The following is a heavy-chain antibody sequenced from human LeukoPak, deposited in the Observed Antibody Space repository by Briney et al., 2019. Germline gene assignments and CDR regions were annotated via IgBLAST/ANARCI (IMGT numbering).Heavy chain of an antibody. D-gene: IGHD5-12*01. V-gene: IGHV1-69*01. Sequence: GASVKVSCKASGGTFSSYAISWVRPAPGQGLEWMGGIIPIFGTANYAQKFQGRVTITADESTSTAYMELSSLRSEDTAVYYCARAPGYSGYDYVGYFDYWGQGTLVTVSS. J-gene: IGHJ4*02. CDR2: IIPIFGTA. CDR3: ARAPGYSGYDYVGYFDY. CDR1: GGTFSSYA.